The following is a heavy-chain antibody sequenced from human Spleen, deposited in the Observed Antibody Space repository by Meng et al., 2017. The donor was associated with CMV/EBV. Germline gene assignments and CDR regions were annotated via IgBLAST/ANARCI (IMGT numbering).Heavy chain of an antibody. V-gene: IGHV3-66*01. CDR2: IYSGGST. D-gene: IGHD3-10*01. J-gene: IGHJ5*02. CDR1: GFTVSSNY. Sequence: EVQLVESGXGLVQPXGSLRLSCAASGFTVSSNYMSWVRQAPGKGLEWVSVIYSGGSTYYADSVKGRFTISRDNSKNTLYLQMNSLRAEDTAVYYCARGWLGGLAGWFDPWGQGTLVTVSS. CDR3: ARGWLGGLAGWFDP.